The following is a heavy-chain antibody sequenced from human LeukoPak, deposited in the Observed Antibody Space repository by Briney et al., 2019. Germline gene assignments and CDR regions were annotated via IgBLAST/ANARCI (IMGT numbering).Heavy chain of an antibody. J-gene: IGHJ6*02. D-gene: IGHD3-9*01. V-gene: IGHV3-30*04. CDR3: ARDRYFDWLLAHSYYYGMDV. CDR1: GFTFSSYA. CDR2: ISYDGSNK. Sequence: GGSLRLSCAASGFTFSSYAMHWVRQAPAKGLDWVAVISYDGSNKYYADSVKGRFTISRDNSKNTLYLQMNSLRAEDTAVYYCARDRYFDWLLAHSYYYGMDVWGQGTTVTVSS.